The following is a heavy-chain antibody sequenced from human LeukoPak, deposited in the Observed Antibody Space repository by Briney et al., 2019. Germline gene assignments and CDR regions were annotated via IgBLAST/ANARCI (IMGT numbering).Heavy chain of an antibody. V-gene: IGHV1-69*13. CDR3: ASGLYCGGDCFRANAFDI. Sequence: ASVKVSFKASGGTFSSYAISWVRQAPGQGLEWMGGIIPIFGTANYAQKFQGRVTITADESTSTAYMELSSLRSEDTAVYYCASGLYCGGDCFRANAFDIWGQGTMVTVSS. D-gene: IGHD2-21*02. J-gene: IGHJ3*02. CDR1: GGTFSSYA. CDR2: IIPIFGTA.